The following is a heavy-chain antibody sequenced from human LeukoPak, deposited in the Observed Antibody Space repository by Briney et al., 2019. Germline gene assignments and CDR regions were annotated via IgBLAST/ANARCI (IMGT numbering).Heavy chain of an antibody. Sequence: ASVKVSCKASGYTFTSYGISWVRQAPGQGLEWMGWISAYNGNTNYAQKFQGRVTMTRDTSTSTVYMELSSLRSEDTAVYYCARDEELDCWGQGTLATVSS. J-gene: IGHJ4*02. CDR2: ISAYNGNT. D-gene: IGHD3-10*01. V-gene: IGHV1-18*01. CDR3: ARDEELDC. CDR1: GYTFTSYG.